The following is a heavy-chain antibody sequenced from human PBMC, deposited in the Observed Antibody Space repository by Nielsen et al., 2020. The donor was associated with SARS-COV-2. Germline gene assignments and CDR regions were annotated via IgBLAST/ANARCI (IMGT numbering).Heavy chain of an antibody. CDR1: GFSLTTSGMG. J-gene: IGHJ5*02. CDR3: ARSLYDILTGDNWFDP. D-gene: IGHD3-9*01. Sequence: SGPTLVKPTQTLTLTCTISGFSLTTSGMGVGWIRQPPGKALEWLALIYWDDDKRYSTSLKTRLTISKDTSKNQVVLTMTNMDPVDTATYYCARSLYDILTGDNWFDPWGQGTLVTVSS. CDR2: IYWDDDK. V-gene: IGHV2-5*02.